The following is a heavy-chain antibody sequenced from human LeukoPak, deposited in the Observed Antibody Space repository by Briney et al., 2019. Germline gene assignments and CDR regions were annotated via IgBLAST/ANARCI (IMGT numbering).Heavy chain of an antibody. CDR1: GVSFSGYY. Sequence: SETLSLTCVVYGVSFSGYYWSWIRQPPGKGLGWIGEINHSGSTNYNPSLKNRVTISVDTSKDQFALKLRSVTAADTAVYYCARTRWLQSLFDYWGQGTLVTVSS. J-gene: IGHJ4*02. V-gene: IGHV4-34*01. CDR2: INHSGST. D-gene: IGHD5-24*01. CDR3: ARTRWLQSLFDY.